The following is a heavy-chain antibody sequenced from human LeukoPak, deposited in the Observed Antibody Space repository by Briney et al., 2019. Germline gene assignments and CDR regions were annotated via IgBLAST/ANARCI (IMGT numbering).Heavy chain of an antibody. CDR3: ARARKTVGYCSGGSCYPRKAFDI. Sequence: PGGSLRLSCAASGFTFSSYGMHWVRQAPGKGLEWVAFIRYDGSNKYYADSVKGRFTISRDNSKNTLYLQMNSLRAEDTAVYYCARARKTVGYCSGGSCYPRKAFDIWGQGTMVTVSS. D-gene: IGHD2-15*01. J-gene: IGHJ3*02. CDR2: IRYDGSNK. CDR1: GFTFSSYG. V-gene: IGHV3-30*02.